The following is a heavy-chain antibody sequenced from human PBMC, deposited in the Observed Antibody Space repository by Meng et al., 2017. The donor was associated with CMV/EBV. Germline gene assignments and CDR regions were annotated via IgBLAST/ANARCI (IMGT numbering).Heavy chain of an antibody. CDR3: ARTPHDFWSGYYFDY. CDR2: INSDGSST. V-gene: IGHV3-74*01. Sequence: GESLKISCAASGFTFSSYWMHWVRQAPGKGLVWVSRINSDGSSTSYADSVKGRFTISRDNAKNTLYLQMNSLRAEDTAVYYCARTPHDFWSGYYFDYWGQGTLVTVSS. D-gene: IGHD3-3*01. J-gene: IGHJ4*02. CDR1: GFTFSSYW.